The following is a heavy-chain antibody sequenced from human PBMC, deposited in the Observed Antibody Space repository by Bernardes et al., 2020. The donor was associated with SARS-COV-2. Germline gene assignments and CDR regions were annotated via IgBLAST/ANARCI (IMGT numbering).Heavy chain of an antibody. CDR3: AGSQWLEKPVYFQH. CDR1: GGSIRSSY. V-gene: IGHV4-59*01. Sequence: SETLPLTCTVSGGSIRSSYWSWIRQPPGKGLEWIGYIYYSGSTNYNPSLKSRVTISVDTSKNQFSLKLSSVTAADTAVYYCAGSQWLEKPVYFQHWGQGTLVTVSS. CDR2: IYYSGST. D-gene: IGHD6-19*01. J-gene: IGHJ1*01.